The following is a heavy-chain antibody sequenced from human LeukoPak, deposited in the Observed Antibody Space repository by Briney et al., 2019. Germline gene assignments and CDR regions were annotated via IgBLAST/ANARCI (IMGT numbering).Heavy chain of an antibody. Sequence: GGSLRLSCAASGFTFSSYGMHWVRQAPGKGLEWVAFIRYDGINKYYGDSVKGRFTISRDNSKNTLYLQMNSLRAEDTAVYYCARGEYYYGSGSPTPLYYYMDVWGKGTTVTISS. D-gene: IGHD3-10*01. CDR3: ARGEYYYGSGSPTPLYYYMDV. V-gene: IGHV3-30*02. CDR2: IRYDGINK. CDR1: GFTFSSYG. J-gene: IGHJ6*03.